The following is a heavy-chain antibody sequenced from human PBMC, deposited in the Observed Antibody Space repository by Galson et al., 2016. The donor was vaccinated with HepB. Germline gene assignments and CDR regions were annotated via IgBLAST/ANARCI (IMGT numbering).Heavy chain of an antibody. D-gene: IGHD3-22*01. CDR2: INPKSGDT. CDR3: ARETGGRYYGSGGYYNYYSWFDS. Sequence: SVKVSCKASGNTFTGHYMHWVRQAPGQGLEWMGWINPKSGDTNYAQTFQGRVTMTRDTSISTAYMELRRLTPDDTAVNYCARETGGRYYGSGGYYNYYSWFDSWGQGTLVTVPA. V-gene: IGHV1-2*02. J-gene: IGHJ5*01. CDR1: GNTFTGHY.